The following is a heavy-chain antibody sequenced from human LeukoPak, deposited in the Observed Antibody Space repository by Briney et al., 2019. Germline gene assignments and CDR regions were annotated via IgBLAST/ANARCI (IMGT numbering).Heavy chain of an antibody. CDR2: INHSGST. CDR3: ARAHSSSWDDY. V-gene: IGHV4-34*01. D-gene: IGHD6-13*01. CDR1: GGSFSGYY. J-gene: IGHJ4*02. Sequence: PSETLSLTCAVYGGSFSGYYWSWIRQPPGKGLEWIGEINHSGSTNYNPSLKSQVTISVDTSKNQFSLKLSSVTAADTAVYYCARAHSSSWDDYWGQGTLVTVSS.